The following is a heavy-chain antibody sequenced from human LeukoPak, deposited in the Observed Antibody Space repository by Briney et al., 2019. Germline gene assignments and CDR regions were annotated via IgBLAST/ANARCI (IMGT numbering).Heavy chain of an antibody. CDR2: IIPIFGTA. D-gene: IGHD2-2*01. CDR3: ASSAASFDY. V-gene: IGHV1-69*13. J-gene: IGHJ4*02. Sequence: SVKVSCKASGYTFTGYYMHWVRQAPGQGLEWMGGIIPIFGTANYAQKFQGRVTITADESTSTAYMELSSLRSEDTAVYYCASSAASFDYWGQGTLVTVSS. CDR1: GYTFTGYY.